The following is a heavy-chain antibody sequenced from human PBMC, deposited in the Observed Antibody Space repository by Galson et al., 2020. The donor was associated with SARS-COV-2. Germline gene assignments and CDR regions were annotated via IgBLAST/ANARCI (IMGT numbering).Heavy chain of an antibody. CDR3: AKDYYDSSGFEY. V-gene: IGHV3-30*02. CDR1: GFSFSNYG. CDR2: IRNDGSTK. D-gene: IGHD3-22*01. Sequence: GESLKISCAASGFSFSNYGMHWVRQAPGKGLEWVAFIRNDGSTKYYADSVKGRVTISRDNSKNTLYLHMNSLGAEDTAVYYCAKDYYDSSGFEYWGQGTLVTVSS. J-gene: IGHJ4*02.